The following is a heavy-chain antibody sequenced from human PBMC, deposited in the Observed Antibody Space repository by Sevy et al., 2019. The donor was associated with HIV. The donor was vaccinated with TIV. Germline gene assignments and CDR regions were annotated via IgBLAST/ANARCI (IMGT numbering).Heavy chain of an antibody. J-gene: IGHJ5*02. D-gene: IGHD3-10*01. CDR2: ISSSGSTI. CDR3: ARDGGPSGDKYYYGSGSYYKSWFDP. Sequence: GGSLRLSCAASGFTFSDYYMSWIRQAPGKGLEWVSYISSSGSTIYYVDSVKGRFAISRDNAKNSLYLQMNSLRAEYRAVYYCARDGGPSGDKYYYGSGSYYKSWFDPWGQGTLVTVSS. CDR1: GFTFSDYY. V-gene: IGHV3-11*04.